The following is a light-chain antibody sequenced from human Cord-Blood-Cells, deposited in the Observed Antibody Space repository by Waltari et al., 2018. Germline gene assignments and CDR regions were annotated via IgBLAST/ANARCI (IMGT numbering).Light chain of an antibody. CDR3: QQRSNWPPYT. V-gene: IGKV3-11*01. CDR2: DAS. Sequence: EIVLTQSQATLSLSPGERATLSCRASQSVSSYLAWYQQKPGQAPRLLIYDASNRATGIPARFSGSGSGTDFTVTISSLEPEDFAVYYCQQRSNWPPYTFGQGTKLEIK. J-gene: IGKJ2*01. CDR1: QSVSSY.